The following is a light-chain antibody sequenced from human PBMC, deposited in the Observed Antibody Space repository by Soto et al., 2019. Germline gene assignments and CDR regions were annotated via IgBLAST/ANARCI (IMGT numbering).Light chain of an antibody. J-gene: IGKJ3*01. V-gene: IGKV3-11*01. CDR3: QQRSNWPRFT. CDR2: DVS. Sequence: EIVLTQSPATLSLSPGERATLSCRASQSVSSYLAWYQQKPGQAPRLLIYDVSNRATGIPARFSGSGSGTDFSLTTSSLVHEDFVVYYCQQRSNWPRFTFGPGTKVDIK. CDR1: QSVSSY.